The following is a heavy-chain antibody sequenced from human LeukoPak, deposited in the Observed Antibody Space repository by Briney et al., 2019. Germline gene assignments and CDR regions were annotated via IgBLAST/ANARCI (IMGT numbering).Heavy chain of an antibody. CDR2: IIPIFGTA. D-gene: IGHD3-3*01. J-gene: IGHJ5*02. Sequence: GASVKVSCKASGGTFISYAISWVRQAPGQGLEWMGRIIPIFGTANYAQKFQGRVTITADESTSTAYMELSSLRSEDTAVYYCARGTAIFGVVIILGGWFDPWGQGTLVTVSS. V-gene: IGHV1-69*13. CDR3: ARGTAIFGVVIILGGWFDP. CDR1: GGTFISYA.